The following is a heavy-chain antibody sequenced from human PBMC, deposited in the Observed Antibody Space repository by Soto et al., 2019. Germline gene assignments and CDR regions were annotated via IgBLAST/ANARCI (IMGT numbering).Heavy chain of an antibody. D-gene: IGHD6-13*01. CDR3: ARQELVPPYYYYYMDV. Sequence: SETLSLTCTVSGGSISSYYWSWIRQPPGKGQEWIGYIYYSGSTNYNPSLKSRVTISVYTSKNQFSLKLSSVTAADTAVYYCARQELVPPYYYYYMDVWGKGTTVTVSS. V-gene: IGHV4-59*08. J-gene: IGHJ6*03. CDR2: IYYSGST. CDR1: GGSISSYY.